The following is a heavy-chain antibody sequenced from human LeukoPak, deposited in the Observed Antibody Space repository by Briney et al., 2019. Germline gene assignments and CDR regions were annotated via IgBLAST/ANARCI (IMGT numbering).Heavy chain of an antibody. Sequence: SETLSLTCTVSGVSISSYYWSWIRQPAGKGLEWIGRIYTSGSTNYNPSLKSRVTMSVDTSKNQFSLKLSSVTAADTAVYYCARGGIVVVPAATDWFDPWGQGTLVTVSS. CDR2: IYTSGST. J-gene: IGHJ5*02. V-gene: IGHV4-4*07. CDR3: ARGGIVVVPAATDWFDP. CDR1: GVSISSYY. D-gene: IGHD2-2*01.